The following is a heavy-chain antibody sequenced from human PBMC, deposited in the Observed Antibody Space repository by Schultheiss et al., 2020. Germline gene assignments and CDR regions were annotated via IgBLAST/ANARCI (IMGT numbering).Heavy chain of an antibody. CDR3: ARGGVVVAANID. V-gene: IGHV4-34*01. CDR1: GGSFSGYY. CDR2: INHSGST. Sequence: SETLSLTCAVYGGSFSGYYWSWIRQPPGKGLEWIGEINHSGSTNYNPSLKSRVTISVDTSKNQFSLKLSSVTAADTAVYYCARGGVVVAANIDWGQGTLVTGSS. J-gene: IGHJ4*02. D-gene: IGHD2-15*01.